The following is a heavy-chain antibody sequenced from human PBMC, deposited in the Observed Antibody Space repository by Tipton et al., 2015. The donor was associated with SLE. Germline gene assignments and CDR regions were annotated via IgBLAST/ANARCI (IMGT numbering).Heavy chain of an antibody. CDR3: ATVEVDTATQFMDV. CDR1: GYSFTSYW. J-gene: IGHJ6*02. CDR2: IDPSDAYT. V-gene: IGHV5-10-1*01. Sequence: QLVQSGAEVKKPGESLRISCKGSGYSFTSYWISWVRQMPGKGLEWMGRIDPSDAYTNYSPSFQGHVTISADKSISTAYLQWSSLKAPDTAMYYCATVEVDTATQFMDVWGQGTTGTVSS. D-gene: IGHD5-18*01.